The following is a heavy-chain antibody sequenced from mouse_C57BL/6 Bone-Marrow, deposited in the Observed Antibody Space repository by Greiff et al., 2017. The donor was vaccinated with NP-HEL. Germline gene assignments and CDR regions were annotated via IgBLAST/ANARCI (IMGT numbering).Heavy chain of an antibody. CDR3: ASRSYGPWYFDV. CDR2: IDPSDSYT. J-gene: IGHJ1*03. V-gene: IGHV1-59*01. D-gene: IGHD1-1*01. Sequence: QVQLQQPGAELVRPGTSVKLSCKASGYTFTSYWMHWVKQRPGQGLEWIGVIDPSDSYTNYNQKFKGKATLTVDTSSSTAYMQLSSLTSEDSAVYNCASRSYGPWYFDVWGTGTTVTVSS. CDR1: GYTFTSYW.